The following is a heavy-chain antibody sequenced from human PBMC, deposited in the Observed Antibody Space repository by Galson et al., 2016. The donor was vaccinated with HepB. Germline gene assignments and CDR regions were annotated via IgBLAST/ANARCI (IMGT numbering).Heavy chain of an antibody. V-gene: IGHV3-23*01. J-gene: IGHJ3*02. CDR2: ISSGGGYT. D-gene: IGHD3-16*01. Sequence: SLRLSCAASGFTFDNYAMSWVRQAPGKGLEWVASISSGGGYTYYADPVKRRFTISRDNSKNILYMQMDSLRAEDTAVYSCARPYEYPDRLVAPSAYDMWGQGTMVSVSS. CDR3: ARPYEYPDRLVAPSAYDM. CDR1: GFTFDNYA.